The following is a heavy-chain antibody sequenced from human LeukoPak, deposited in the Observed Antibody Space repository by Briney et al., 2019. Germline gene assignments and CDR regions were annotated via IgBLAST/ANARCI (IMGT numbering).Heavy chain of an antibody. CDR3: ARDVPSPEFYFDY. J-gene: IGHJ4*02. CDR1: GFTFSSYA. D-gene: IGHD3-10*01. CDR2: ISGSGGSI. V-gene: IGHV3-23*01. Sequence: GGSLRLSCAASGFTFSSYAMSWVRQAPGKGLEWVSVISGSGGSIYYADSVKGRFTISRDNAKNSLYLQMNSLRAEDTAVYYCARDVPSPEFYFDYWGQGTLVTVSS.